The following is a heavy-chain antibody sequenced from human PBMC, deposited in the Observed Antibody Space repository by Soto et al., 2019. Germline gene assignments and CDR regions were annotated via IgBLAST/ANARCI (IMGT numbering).Heavy chain of an antibody. CDR1: GFTFSSYG. Sequence: GGSLRXXCAASGFTFSSYGMHWVRQAPGKGLEWVAVIWYDGSNKYYADSVKGRFTISRDNSKNTLYLQMNSLRAEDTAVYYCARERPSDITMIVVASESLDPWGQGTLVTVSS. V-gene: IGHV3-33*01. CDR2: IWYDGSNK. CDR3: ARERPSDITMIVVASESLDP. D-gene: IGHD3-22*01. J-gene: IGHJ5*02.